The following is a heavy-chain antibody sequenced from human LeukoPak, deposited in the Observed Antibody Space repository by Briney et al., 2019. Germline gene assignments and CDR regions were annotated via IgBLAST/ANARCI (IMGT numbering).Heavy chain of an antibody. Sequence: TSGESLRISCKGSGYSFTSYWISWVRQMPGKGLEWMGRIDPSDSYTNYSPSFQGHVTISADKSISTAYLQWSGLKASDTAMYYCARHMVRGVDYYYYGMDVWGKGTTVTVSS. J-gene: IGHJ6*04. V-gene: IGHV5-10-1*01. D-gene: IGHD3-10*01. CDR3: ARHMVRGVDYYYYGMDV. CDR2: IDPSDSYT. CDR1: GYSFTSYW.